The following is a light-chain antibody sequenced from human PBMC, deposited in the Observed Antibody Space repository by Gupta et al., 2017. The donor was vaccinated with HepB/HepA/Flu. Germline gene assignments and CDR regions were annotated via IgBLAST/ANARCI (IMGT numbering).Light chain of an antibody. J-gene: IGKJ2*01. CDR3: QQYNNWPPFT. Sequence: EIMMTQSPATLSVSPGERATLSCRASQSVGTNLAWYQQKPGQAPRLLIYGVATRATGIPARFSGSGCGTEFTLTISSRQSEDFAIYHCQQYNNWPPFTFGQGTKLEIK. CDR2: GVA. CDR1: QSVGTN. V-gene: IGKV3-15*01.